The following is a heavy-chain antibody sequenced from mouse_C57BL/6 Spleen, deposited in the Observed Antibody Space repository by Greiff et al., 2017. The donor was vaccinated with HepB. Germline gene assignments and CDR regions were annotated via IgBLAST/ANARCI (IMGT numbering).Heavy chain of an antibody. J-gene: IGHJ4*01. CDR1: GYSITSGYY. V-gene: IGHV3-6*01. CDR2: ISYDGSN. Sequence: ESGPGLVKPSQSLSLTCSVTGYSITSGYYWNWIRQFPGNKLEWMGYISYDGSNNYNPSLKNRISITRDTSKNQFFLELNSVTTEDTATYYCASLPAMDYWGQGTSVTVSS. D-gene: IGHD2-1*01. CDR3: ASLPAMDY.